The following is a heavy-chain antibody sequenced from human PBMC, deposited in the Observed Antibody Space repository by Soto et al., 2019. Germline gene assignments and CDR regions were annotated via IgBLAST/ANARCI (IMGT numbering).Heavy chain of an antibody. J-gene: IGHJ6*02. V-gene: IGHV3-48*02. Sequence: GGSLRLSCAASGFTFSSYTFNWVRQAPGKGLEWLSYISSTGNTIYYAYSVKGRFTISGDIAKNSLYLQRNSLRDEDTAVYYCARVNRHSPDYYVMDVWGQGTTVTFSS. CDR1: GFTFSSYT. D-gene: IGHD3-16*02. CDR3: ARVNRHSPDYYVMDV. CDR2: ISSTGNTI.